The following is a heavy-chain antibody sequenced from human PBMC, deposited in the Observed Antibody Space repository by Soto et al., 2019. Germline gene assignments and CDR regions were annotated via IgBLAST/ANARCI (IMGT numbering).Heavy chain of an antibody. CDR3: AGEVANDSSCYYY. CDR2: IYYRGRT. V-gene: IGHV4-31*03. CDR1: GGSISSGGYY. Sequence: QVQLQESVPGLVKPSQTLSLTCTVSGGSISSGGYYWSWIRQHPGQGLEWIGYIYYRGRTYYNPYLKSRVTISVDTSKNQFSLKLSSVTAADTAVYYCAGEVANDSSCYYYCGQGTLVTVSS. D-gene: IGHD3-22*01. J-gene: IGHJ4*02.